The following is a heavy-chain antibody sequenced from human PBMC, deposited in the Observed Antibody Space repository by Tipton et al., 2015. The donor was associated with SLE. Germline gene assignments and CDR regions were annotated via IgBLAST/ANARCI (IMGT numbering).Heavy chain of an antibody. CDR3: ATGHFDF. CDR2: MHHNGST. V-gene: IGHV4-38-2*02. Sequence: LSLTCTVSLYSIGRGFYWDWVRKAPGKGLEWVATMHHNGSTYYNPSLRSRVAVSMDTSRNQFSLRLKSVTAADTAVYYFATGHFDFWGQGRLVTVSS. CDR1: LYSIGRGFY. J-gene: IGHJ1*01. D-gene: IGHD1-1*01.